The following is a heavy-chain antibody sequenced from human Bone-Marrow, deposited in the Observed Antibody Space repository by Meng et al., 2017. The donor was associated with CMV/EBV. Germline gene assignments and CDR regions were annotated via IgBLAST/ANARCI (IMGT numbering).Heavy chain of an antibody. V-gene: IGHV1-2*02. D-gene: IGHD3-3*01. J-gene: IGHJ4*02. CDR2: INPNSGGT. Sequence: ASVKVSCKASGYTFTGYYMHWVRQAPGQGLEWMGWINPNSGGTNYAQKFQGRVTMTKDTSISTAYMELSRLRSDDTAVYYCARDSSDYDFWSGNYYCDYCGEGTLVTVSS. CDR1: GYTFTGYY. CDR3: ARDSSDYDFWSGNYYCDY.